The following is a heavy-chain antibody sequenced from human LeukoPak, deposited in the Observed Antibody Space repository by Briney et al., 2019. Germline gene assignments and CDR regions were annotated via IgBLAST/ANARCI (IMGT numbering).Heavy chain of an antibody. J-gene: IGHJ4*02. CDR3: VRDGDHYDFDY. V-gene: IGHV3-74*01. CDR1: GFTFRSCW. Sequence: GGSLRLSCAASGFTFRSCWMHWVRQAPGKGLVWVSRIKGDGSHTIYADSMKGRFTISRDNAKNTVNLQMNSLRAEDTAVYYCVRDGDHYDFDYWGQGTLVTVSS. D-gene: IGHD4-17*01. CDR2: IKGDGSHT.